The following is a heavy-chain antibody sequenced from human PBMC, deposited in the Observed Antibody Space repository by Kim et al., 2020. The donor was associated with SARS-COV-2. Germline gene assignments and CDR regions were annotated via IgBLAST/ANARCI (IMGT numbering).Heavy chain of an antibody. CDR3: ATSITIFGGFDP. Sequence: ASVKVSCKASGYTLTDLSMHWVRQAPGKGLEWMGGFDPEDGATIYAQKFQGRVTMTEDTSTDTAYMELSSLRSEDTAVYYCATSITIFGGFDPWGQGTLVTVSS. V-gene: IGHV1-24*01. D-gene: IGHD3-3*01. J-gene: IGHJ5*02. CDR2: FDPEDGAT. CDR1: GYTLTDLS.